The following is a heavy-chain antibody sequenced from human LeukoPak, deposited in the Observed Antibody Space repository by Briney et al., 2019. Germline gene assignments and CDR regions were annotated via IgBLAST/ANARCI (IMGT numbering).Heavy chain of an antibody. V-gene: IGHV3-30*04. J-gene: IGHJ6*03. Sequence: GGSLRLSCAASGFTFSSYAMHWVRQAPGKGLELVAVISYDANNKYYADSVKGRFTISRDNSKNTLYLQMNSLRAEDTAVYYCARDLEVMSVGVPSYCYYYMDVWGKGTTVTVSS. CDR1: GFTFSSYA. CDR3: ARDLEVMSVGVPSYCYYYMDV. D-gene: IGHD1-26*01. CDR2: ISYDANNK.